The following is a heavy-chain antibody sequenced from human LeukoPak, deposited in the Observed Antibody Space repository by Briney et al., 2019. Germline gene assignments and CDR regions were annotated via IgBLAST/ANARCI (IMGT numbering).Heavy chain of an antibody. V-gene: IGHV3-53*01. D-gene: IGHD3-3*01. CDR1: GFTFSSNH. J-gene: IGHJ6*03. CDR3: ARGLSDYDFWSGSLRDYYYYYMDV. Sequence: GGSLRLSCPASGFTFSSNHMSWVRQAQGKGLEWVSVIYSGGSTYYADSVKGRFTISRDNSKNTLYLQMNSLRAEDTAVYYCARGLSDYDFWSGSLRDYYYYYMDVWGKGTTVTVSS. CDR2: IYSGGST.